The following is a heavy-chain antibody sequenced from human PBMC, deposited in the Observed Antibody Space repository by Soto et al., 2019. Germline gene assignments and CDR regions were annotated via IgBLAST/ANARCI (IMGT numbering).Heavy chain of an antibody. CDR2: ISYSDST. CDR1: GGSISSSSYY. J-gene: IGHJ6*02. V-gene: IGHV4-39*01. CDR3: SGRTRIAVAGTGPVYYYYGMDV. D-gene: IGHD6-19*01. Sequence: SETLSLTCTVSGGSISSSSYYWGWIRQPPGKGLEWIGSISYSDSTYYNPSLKSRVTISVNTSKNQFSLKLSSVTAADTAVYYCSGRTRIAVAGTGPVYYYYGMDVWGQGTTVTVSS.